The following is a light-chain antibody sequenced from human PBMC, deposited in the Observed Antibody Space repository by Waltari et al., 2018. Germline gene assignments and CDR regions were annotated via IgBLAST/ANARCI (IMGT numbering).Light chain of an antibody. J-gene: IGLJ2*01. CDR2: GKN. CDR1: SLRTYY. Sequence: SSELTQDPAVSVALGQTVRITCQGASLRTYYVSWFHQTPGQAPALVIYGKNNRPSGIPDRFSAASSGSTASLTIIGAQAEDEADYYCHSRDSSGNVLIGGGTKLTVV. CDR3: HSRDSSGNVL. V-gene: IGLV3-19*01.